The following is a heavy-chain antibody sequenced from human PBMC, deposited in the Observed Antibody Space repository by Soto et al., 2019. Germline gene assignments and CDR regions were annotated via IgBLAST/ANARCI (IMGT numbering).Heavy chain of an antibody. D-gene: IGHD2-8*01. CDR3: AREGLYGAYWLFDY. CDR2: ISSSDGGNK. J-gene: IGHJ4*02. Sequence: GGSLRLSCAASGFTFSSYAMHWVRQAPGKGLEWAAVISSSDGGNKYYAESVKGRFTISRDNSKNTVYLQMSSPRAEDTAVYYCAREGLYGAYWLFDYWGQGTLVTVS. V-gene: IGHV3-30-3*01. CDR1: GFTFSSYA.